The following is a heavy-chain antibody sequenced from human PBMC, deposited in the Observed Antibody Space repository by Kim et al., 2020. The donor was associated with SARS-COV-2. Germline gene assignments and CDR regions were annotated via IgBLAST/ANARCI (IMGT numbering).Heavy chain of an antibody. Sequence: GGSLRLSCAASGFSFSSYAMNWVRQAPGKGLEWISYINSSSSTIYYADSVKGRFTISRDNAQNSLYLQMNSLRDEDTAMYYCARDYLAGYSNPGDYWGQGTLVTVSS. CDR1: GFSFSSYA. J-gene: IGHJ4*02. CDR3: ARDYLAGYSNPGDY. CDR2: INSSSSTI. V-gene: IGHV3-48*02. D-gene: IGHD5-12*01.